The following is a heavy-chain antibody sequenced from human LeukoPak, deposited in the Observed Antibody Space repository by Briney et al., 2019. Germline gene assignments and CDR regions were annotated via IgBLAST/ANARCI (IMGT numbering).Heavy chain of an antibody. Sequence: GGSLRLSCAASGFTFSSYGMHWVRQAPGKGLEWVAFIRYDGSNKYYADSVKGRFTISRDNSKNTLYLQMNSLRAEDTAVYYCAKVALPYYYDSSGYYYFDYWGQGTLVTVSS. CDR1: GFTFSSYG. V-gene: IGHV3-30*02. J-gene: IGHJ4*02. CDR3: AKVALPYYYDSSGYYYFDY. D-gene: IGHD3-22*01. CDR2: IRYDGSNK.